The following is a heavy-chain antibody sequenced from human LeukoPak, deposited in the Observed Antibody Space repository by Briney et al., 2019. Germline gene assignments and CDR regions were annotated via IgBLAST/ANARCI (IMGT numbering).Heavy chain of an antibody. CDR2: ISGSGGST. CDR1: GFTFSSYA. D-gene: IGHD5-18*01. J-gene: IGHJ4*02. V-gene: IGHV3-23*01. CDR3: AKGSSGTAMVGGYFDY. Sequence: PGGSLRLSCAASGFTFSSYAMSWVRQAPGKGLEWVSAISGSGGSTYYADSVKGRFTISRDNSKNTLYLQMNSLRAEDTAVYYCAKGSSGTAMVGGYFDYWGQGTLVTVSS.